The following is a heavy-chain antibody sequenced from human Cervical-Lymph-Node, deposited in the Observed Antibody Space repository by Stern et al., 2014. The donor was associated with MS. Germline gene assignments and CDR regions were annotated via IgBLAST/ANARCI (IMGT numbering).Heavy chain of an antibody. CDR3: TREVGSLAMDV. D-gene: IGHD1-1*01. V-gene: IGHV1-69*06. CDR1: GDTFTTYA. J-gene: IGHJ6*01. Sequence: VQLVESGTEVKKPGSSVTVSCKASGDTFTTYAISWVRQAPGQGPEWMGGIPPVFNAADYAQKFQGRLTITADRSRSTAYMELSSLTSEDTAVYYCTREVGSLAMDVWGQGTTVIVSS. CDR2: IPPVFNAA.